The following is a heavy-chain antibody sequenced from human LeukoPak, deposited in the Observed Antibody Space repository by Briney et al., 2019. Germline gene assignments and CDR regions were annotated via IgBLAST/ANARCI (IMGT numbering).Heavy chain of an antibody. V-gene: IGHV4-38-2*01. D-gene: IGHD6-6*01. J-gene: IGHJ4*02. Sequence: PSETLSLTCAVSGYSISSGYYWGRIRQPPGKGLEWIGSIYHSGSTYYNPSLKSRVTISVDTSKNQFSLKLSSVTAADTAVYYCARLDIAARAIDYWGQGTLVTVSS. CDR1: GYSISSGYY. CDR2: IYHSGST. CDR3: ARLDIAARAIDY.